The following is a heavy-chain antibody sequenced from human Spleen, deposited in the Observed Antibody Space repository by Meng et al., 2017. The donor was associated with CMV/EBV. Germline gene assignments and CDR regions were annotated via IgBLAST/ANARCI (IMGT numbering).Heavy chain of an antibody. CDR3: ARAGVSSSQQAHYYYYGMDV. J-gene: IGHJ6*02. Sequence: SETLSLTCGAYGGSFSGHYRSWIRQSPGKGLEWIGEIYHTGVTNYNPSLKSRVTISLDTSKMQFFLKLTSVTAADTAVYYCARAGVSSSQQAHYYYYGMDVWGQGTTVTVSS. CDR1: GGSFSGHY. CDR2: IYHTGVT. V-gene: IGHV4-34*01. D-gene: IGHD6-6*01.